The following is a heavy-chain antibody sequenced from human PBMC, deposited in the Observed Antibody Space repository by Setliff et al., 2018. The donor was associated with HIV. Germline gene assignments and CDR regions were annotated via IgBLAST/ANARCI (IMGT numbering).Heavy chain of an antibody. Sequence: SETLSLTCAFYGESSNDYYWNWIRQPPGKGLEWIGSIHYSGTTNYNPSLKSRLTISIDTSKTQFSLKLSSLTAADTAVYYCARGRTGHDYWGQGTLVTVSS. V-gene: IGHV4-34*01. J-gene: IGHJ4*02. CDR1: GESSNDYY. CDR2: IHYSGTT. CDR3: ARGRTGHDY.